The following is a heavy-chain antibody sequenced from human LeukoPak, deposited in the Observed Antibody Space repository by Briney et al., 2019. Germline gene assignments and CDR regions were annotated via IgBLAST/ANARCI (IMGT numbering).Heavy chain of an antibody. CDR3: ARSYDSSGYLWYFDR. V-gene: IGHV4-59*01. CDR2: DYSDGYT. CDR1: GGSISSYY. D-gene: IGHD3-22*01. Sequence: AATLSLTCTVSGGSISSYYWSWIRQPPGKGLEWIGYDYSDGYTNYSPSLKSRVTISAGTSKNHLSLKLSSVTAADTAVYYCARSYDSSGYLWYFDRWGRGTLV. J-gene: IGHJ2*01.